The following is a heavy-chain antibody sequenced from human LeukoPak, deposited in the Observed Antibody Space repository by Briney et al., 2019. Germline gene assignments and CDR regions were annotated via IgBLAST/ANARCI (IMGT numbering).Heavy chain of an antibody. CDR2: IYPGDSGT. J-gene: IGHJ4*02. Sequence: GAAPQIPCNGAGYSFTNYWIGWVRRLPRKGLQWMGIIYPGDSGTRYSASFQGQVTISADKSISNAYLQWSSRKASDDAMYYCATIHGIFGVITPYDYWGQGTLVTVSS. V-gene: IGHV5-51*01. CDR1: GYSFTNYW. D-gene: IGHD3-3*01. CDR3: ATIHGIFGVITPYDY.